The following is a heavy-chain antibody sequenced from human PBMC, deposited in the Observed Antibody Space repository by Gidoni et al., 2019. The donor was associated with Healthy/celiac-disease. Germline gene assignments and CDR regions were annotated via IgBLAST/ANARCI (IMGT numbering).Heavy chain of an antibody. CDR3: ARAGTTIGVDY. V-gene: IGHV3-48*01. D-gene: IGHD1-1*01. CDR1: GFTFSSYS. Sequence: EVQLVESGGGLVQPGGSLRLSCAASGFTFSSYSMNWVRQAPGKGLEWVSYMSSSSSTIYYADSVKGRFTISRDNAKNSLYLQMNSLRAEDTAVYYCARAGTTIGVDYWGQGTLVTVSS. J-gene: IGHJ4*02. CDR2: MSSSSSTI.